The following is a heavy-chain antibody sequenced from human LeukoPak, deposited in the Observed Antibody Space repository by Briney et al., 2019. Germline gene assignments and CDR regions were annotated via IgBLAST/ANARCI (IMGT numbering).Heavy chain of an antibody. J-gene: IGHJ4*02. Sequence: SETLSLTCTVSGGSISSYYWSWIRQPAGKGLEWIGRIYTSGSTNYNPSLKSRVTMSVDTSKNQFSLKLSSVTAADTAVYYCAREPRIVITFGGVWFDYWGQGTLVTVSS. CDR1: GGSISSYY. D-gene: IGHD3-16*01. CDR2: IYTSGST. CDR3: AREPRIVITFGGVWFDY. V-gene: IGHV4-4*07.